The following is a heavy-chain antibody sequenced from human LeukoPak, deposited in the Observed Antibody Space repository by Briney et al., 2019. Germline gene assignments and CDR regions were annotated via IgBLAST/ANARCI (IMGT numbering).Heavy chain of an antibody. V-gene: IGHV3-53*01. J-gene: IGHJ4*02. CDR2: IYGGGSV. D-gene: IGHD6-13*01. Sequence: TGGSLRLSCAASGFTVRSNYMSWVRQAPGKGLEWVSIIYGGGSVFYADSVKGRFTISRDNAKNSVYLQMNSLRAEDTALYYCARGSGSSWYFYFDYWGQGTLVTVSS. CDR1: GFTVRSNY. CDR3: ARGSGSSWYFYFDY.